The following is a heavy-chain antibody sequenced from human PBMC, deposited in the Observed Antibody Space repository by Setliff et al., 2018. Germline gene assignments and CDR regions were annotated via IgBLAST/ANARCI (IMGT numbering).Heavy chain of an antibody. D-gene: IGHD6-25*01. Sequence: PSETLSLTCTVSGDSISSRRNYWGWFRQSAGKGLEWIGQIYTSWSTNYNPSLKSRVTTSLDTSNNQFSLSLSSVTAADTAVYYCARMSGFQYMDVWGKGTTVTVSS. V-gene: IGHV4-61*09. CDR3: ARMSGFQYMDV. J-gene: IGHJ6*04. CDR2: IYTSWST. CDR1: GDSISSRRNY.